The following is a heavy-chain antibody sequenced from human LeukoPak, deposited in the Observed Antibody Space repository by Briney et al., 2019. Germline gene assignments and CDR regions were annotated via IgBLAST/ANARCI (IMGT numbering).Heavy chain of an antibody. CDR1: GDSVSSNSAA. Sequence: SQTLSLTCAISGDSVSSNSAAWNWIRQSPSRGLEWLGRTYYRSKWYNDYAVSVKSRITINPDTSKNQFSLQLNSVTPEDTAVYYCARWASPVVVVAATPSGLDYWGQGTLVTVSS. J-gene: IGHJ4*02. CDR2: TYYRSKWYN. CDR3: ARWASPVVVVAATPSGLDY. V-gene: IGHV6-1*01. D-gene: IGHD2-15*01.